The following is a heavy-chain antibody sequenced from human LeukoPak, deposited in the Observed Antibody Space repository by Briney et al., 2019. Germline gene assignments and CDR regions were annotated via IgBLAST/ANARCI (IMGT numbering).Heavy chain of an antibody. J-gene: IGHJ4*02. Sequence: AESLKISCKGSGYSFTSYWIGWVRQMPGKGLGWMGIIYPGDSDTRYSPSFQGQVTISADKSVSAAYLQWSSLKASDTAMYYCARLAAAGPTYDRYWGQGTLVTVSS. CDR3: ARLAAAGPTYDRY. D-gene: IGHD6-13*01. CDR1: GYSFTSYW. CDR2: IYPGDSDT. V-gene: IGHV5-51*01.